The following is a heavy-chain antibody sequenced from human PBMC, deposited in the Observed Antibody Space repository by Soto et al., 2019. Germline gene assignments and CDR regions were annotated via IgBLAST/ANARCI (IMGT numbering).Heavy chain of an antibody. V-gene: IGHV4-31*03. CDR2: IYYSGST. CDR1: GGSISSGGYY. Sequence: SETLSLTCTVSGGSISSGGYYWSWIRQHPGKGLEWIGYIYYSGSTYYNPSLKSRVTISVDTSKNQYSLKLSSVTAADTSVYFCARGGSGYCSGGSCPPDSWGQGTLVTVSS. D-gene: IGHD2-15*01. CDR3: ARGGSGYCSGGSCPPDS. J-gene: IGHJ4*02.